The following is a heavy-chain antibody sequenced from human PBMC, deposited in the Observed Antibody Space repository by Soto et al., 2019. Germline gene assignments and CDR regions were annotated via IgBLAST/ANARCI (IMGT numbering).Heavy chain of an antibody. CDR1: GGTFSSYT. V-gene: IGHV1-69*02. CDR3: VASLRPGYCYYYMDV. D-gene: IGHD3-16*02. CDR2: IIPILGIA. Sequence: QVQLVQSGAEVKKPGSSVKVSCKASGGTFSSYTISWVRQAPGQGLEWMGRIIPILGIANYAQKFQGRVTITADKSTSTAYMELSSLRSEDTAVYYCVASLRPGYCYYYMDVWGKGTTVTVSS. J-gene: IGHJ6*03.